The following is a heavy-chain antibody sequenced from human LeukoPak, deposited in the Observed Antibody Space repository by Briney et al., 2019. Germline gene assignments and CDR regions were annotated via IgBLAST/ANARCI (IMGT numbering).Heavy chain of an antibody. CDR2: IYPGDSDT. J-gene: IGHJ6*02. Sequence: ESLKISCKGSGYSFTSYWIGWVRQMPGKGLEWMGIIYPGDSDTRYSPSFQGQVTISADKSISTAYLQWSSLKASDTAMYYCARHGSAVAGTGYYYYGMDVWGQGTTVTVSS. V-gene: IGHV5-51*01. CDR1: GYSFTSYW. D-gene: IGHD6-19*01. CDR3: ARHGSAVAGTGYYYYGMDV.